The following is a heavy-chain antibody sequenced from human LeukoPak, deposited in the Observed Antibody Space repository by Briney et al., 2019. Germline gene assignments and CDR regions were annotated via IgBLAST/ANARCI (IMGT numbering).Heavy chain of an antibody. V-gene: IGHV1-69*06. CDR1: GYTFTGYY. J-gene: IGHJ4*02. CDR3: ARDNDSRDPPHFDY. Sequence: GASVKVSCKASGYTFTGYYMHWVRQAPGQGLEWMGGIIPIFGSANYAQKFRGRVAITADKSTRTAYMELSSLRSEDTAVYYCARDNDSRDPPHFDYWGQGTLVTVSS. CDR2: IIPIFGSA. D-gene: IGHD3-16*01.